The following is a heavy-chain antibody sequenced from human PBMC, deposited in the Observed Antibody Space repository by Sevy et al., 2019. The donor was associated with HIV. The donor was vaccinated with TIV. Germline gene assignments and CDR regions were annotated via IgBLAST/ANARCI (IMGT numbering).Heavy chain of an antibody. CDR2: ISSSSSYI. CDR1: GFTFSSYS. J-gene: IGHJ4*02. D-gene: IGHD3-16*02. CDR3: ARDRGALFDY. V-gene: IGHV3-21*01. Sequence: GGYLRLSCAASGFTFSSYSMNWVRQAPGKGLEWVSSISSSSSYIYYADSVKGRFTISRDNAKNSLYLQMNSLRAEDTAVYYCARDRGALFDYWGQGTLVTVSS.